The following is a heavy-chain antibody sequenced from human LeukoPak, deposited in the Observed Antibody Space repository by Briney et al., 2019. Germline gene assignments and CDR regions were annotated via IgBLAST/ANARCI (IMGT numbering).Heavy chain of an antibody. CDR3: ARDVGSSGWYYAFDI. D-gene: IGHD6-19*01. CDR2: IKQDESEK. V-gene: IGHV3-7*01. J-gene: IGHJ3*02. CDR1: GFSLSTYW. Sequence: GGSLRLSCAASGFSLSTYWMSWVRQAPGKGLEWVANIKQDESEKDYVDSVKGRFTISRDNAKNSLYLQMTSLRAEDTAVYYCARDVGSSGWYYAFDIWGQGTMVTVSS.